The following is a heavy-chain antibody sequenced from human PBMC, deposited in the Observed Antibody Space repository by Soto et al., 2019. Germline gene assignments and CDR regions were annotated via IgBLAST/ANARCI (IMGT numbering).Heavy chain of an antibody. CDR3: ARRPLVRGIIPYYFDS. CDR2: IYYSGSA. D-gene: IGHD3-10*01. Sequence: QLQLQESGPGLVKPSETLSLTCTVSGGSINNSSFYWGWVRQPPGKRLEWIGSIYYSGSAYYNPSLKSRLTISVDTSKNQFSLNLSSVTAPDTAVYFCARRPLVRGIIPYYFDSWGQGTLVTVSS. V-gene: IGHV4-39*01. J-gene: IGHJ4*02. CDR1: GGSINNSSFY.